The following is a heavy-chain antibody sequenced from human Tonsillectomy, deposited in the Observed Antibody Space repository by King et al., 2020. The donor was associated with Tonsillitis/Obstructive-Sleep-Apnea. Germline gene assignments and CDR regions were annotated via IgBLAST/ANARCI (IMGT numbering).Heavy chain of an antibody. CDR3: ARHTAGYFYFVSGSYPTWFDP. CDR1: GGSISSYY. V-gene: IGHV4-59*01. CDR2: IYYSGST. D-gene: IGHD3-3*01. Sequence: QLQESGPGLVKPSETLSLTCTVSGGSISSYYWSWIRQPPGKGLEWIGYIYYSGSTNYNPSLKSRVTISVDTSKNQFSLKLSSVTAADTAVYYCARHTAGYFYFVSGSYPTWFDPCGQGTLVTVSS. J-gene: IGHJ5*02.